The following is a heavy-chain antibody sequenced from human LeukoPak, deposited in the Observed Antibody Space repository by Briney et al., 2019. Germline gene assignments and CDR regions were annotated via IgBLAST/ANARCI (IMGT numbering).Heavy chain of an antibody. V-gene: IGHV3-9*01. CDR2: ISWNSGSI. Sequence: QPGGSLRLSCAASGFTFDDYAMHWVRQAPGKGLEWVSGISWNSGSIGYADSVKGRFTISRDNAKNSLYLQMNSLRAEDTALYYCAKDRAAAVLYYFDYWGQGTLVTVSS. J-gene: IGHJ4*02. D-gene: IGHD6-13*01. CDR3: AKDRAAAVLYYFDY. CDR1: GFTFDDYA.